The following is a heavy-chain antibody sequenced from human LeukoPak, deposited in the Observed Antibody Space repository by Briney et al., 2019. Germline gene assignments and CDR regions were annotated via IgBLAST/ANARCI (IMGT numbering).Heavy chain of an antibody. J-gene: IGHJ1*01. Sequence: GASVKVSCKASGYTFTGYYMHWVRQAPGQGLEWMGWINPNSGGTNYAQEFQGRVTMTRDTSISTAYMELSRLRSDDTAVYYCARRRGAEYFQHWGQGTLVTVSS. CDR2: INPNSGGT. CDR1: GYTFTGYY. V-gene: IGHV1-2*02. D-gene: IGHD3-10*01. CDR3: ARRRGAEYFQH.